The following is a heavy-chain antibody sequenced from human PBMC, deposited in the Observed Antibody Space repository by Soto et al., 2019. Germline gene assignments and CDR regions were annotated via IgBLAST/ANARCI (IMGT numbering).Heavy chain of an antibody. CDR1: GFTVSSYG. Sequence: APSGFTVSSYGMAVVRPPPGKGLEWVSAISGSGGSTYYADSVKGRFTISRDNSKNTLYLQMNSLRTEDTAVYYWAKDRYSSRWYCDYRGQGTLVTVSS. D-gene: IGHD6-19*01. CDR3: AKDRYSSRWYCDY. V-gene: IGHV3-23*01. J-gene: IGHJ4*02. CDR2: ISGSGGST.